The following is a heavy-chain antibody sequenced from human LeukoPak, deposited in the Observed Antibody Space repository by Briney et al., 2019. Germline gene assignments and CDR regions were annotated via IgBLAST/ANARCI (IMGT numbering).Heavy chain of an antibody. CDR3: ARDYKGYFDSNGYSSQVNWFDP. V-gene: IGHV1-69*06. Sequence: EASVTVSCTASGGSFSSSSIIWVRQAPGQRLEWMGGIIPIFGTANYAQKFQDRVTITADKSTRTAYIELRRLRSEDTAVYYCARDYKGYFDSNGYSSQVNWFDPWGQGTLVTVSS. CDR2: IIPIFGTA. CDR1: GGSFSSSS. D-gene: IGHD3-22*01. J-gene: IGHJ5*02.